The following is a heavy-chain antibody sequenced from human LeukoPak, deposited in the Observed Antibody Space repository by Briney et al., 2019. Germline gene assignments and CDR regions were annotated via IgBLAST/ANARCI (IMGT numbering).Heavy chain of an antibody. CDR2: IYSGGST. D-gene: IGHD1-1*01. V-gene: IGHV3-53*01. J-gene: IGHJ4*02. Sequence: SGGSLRLSCAASGFTVSSNYMSWVRQAPGKGLEWVSVIYSGGSTYYADSVKSRFTISRDNSKNTLYLQMNSLRAEDTAVYYCARFQLGYFDYWGQGTLVTVSS. CDR1: GFTVSSNY. CDR3: ARFQLGYFDY.